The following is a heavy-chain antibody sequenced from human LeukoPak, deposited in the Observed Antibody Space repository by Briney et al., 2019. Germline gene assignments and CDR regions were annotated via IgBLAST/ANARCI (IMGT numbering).Heavy chain of an antibody. V-gene: IGHV4-30-2*01. CDR2: IYDRGPA. Sequence: PSQTLSLTCTVSGYAITSGGFSWNWIRQPPGKGLEWFGCIYDRGPAYYNPSLKSRFTISVDRPKNQFFLNVTSLTAADTAVYYCARSRQASGLFNSWGQGTLVTVSS. J-gene: IGHJ5*01. D-gene: IGHD3-10*01. CDR3: ARSRQASGLFNS. CDR1: GYAITSGGFS.